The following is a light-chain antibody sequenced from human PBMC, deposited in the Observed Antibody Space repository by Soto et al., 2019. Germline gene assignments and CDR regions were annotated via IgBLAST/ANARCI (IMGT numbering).Light chain of an antibody. V-gene: IGKV1-6*01. J-gene: IGKJ1*01. CDR3: LQDNNYPWT. Sequence: AIQMTQSPSYLSAYVGDRVTITCRASQAIRDYLGWYQQKPGKAPKLLIYGASSLHDGVPSRFSGSGSGTDFTLTISSLQPEDFATYYCLQDNNYPWTFGQGTKVEVK. CDR2: GAS. CDR1: QAIRDY.